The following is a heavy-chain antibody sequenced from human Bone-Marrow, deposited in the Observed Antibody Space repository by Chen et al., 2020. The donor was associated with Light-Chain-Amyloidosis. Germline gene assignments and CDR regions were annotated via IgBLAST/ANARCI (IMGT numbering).Heavy chain of an antibody. V-gene: IGHV3-15*01. CDR2: IKSKTDVGRT. CDR1: GFTFSSAW. Sequence: DVQLVESGGGFVKPGGSLRLSCVASGFTFSSAWMNWVRQAPGKGLEWVGRIKSKTDVGRTDYAAPVRGRFSISRDDTTQTLYLEMDSLRREDTGVYYCQRYDQFCFWGQGTVVTVSS. CDR3: QRYDQFCF. J-gene: IGHJ3*01. D-gene: IGHD3-16*01.